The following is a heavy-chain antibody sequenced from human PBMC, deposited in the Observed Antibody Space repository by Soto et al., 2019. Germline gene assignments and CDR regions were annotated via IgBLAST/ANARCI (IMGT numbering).Heavy chain of an antibody. D-gene: IGHD6-25*01. CDR1: GGSISSYY. V-gene: IGHV4-59*01. J-gene: IGHJ4*02. Sequence: SETLSLTCTVSGGSISSYYWSWFRQPPGKGLEWIGYIYYSGSTNYNPSLKSRVTISVDTSKNQFSLKLSSVTAADTAVYYCARARPESIAATNWGQGTLVTVS. CDR2: IYYSGST. CDR3: ARARPESIAATN.